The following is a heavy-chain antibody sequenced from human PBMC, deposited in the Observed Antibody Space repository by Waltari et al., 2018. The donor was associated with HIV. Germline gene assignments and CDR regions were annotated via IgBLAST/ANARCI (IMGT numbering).Heavy chain of an antibody. CDR2: IYPGDSET. CDR1: GYNFGSYW. V-gene: IGHV5-51*01. CDR3: ARVLIGADNSFDF. Sequence: KPGESAKVSCRISGYNFGSYWIGWVRQMSGKGLEWMGIIYPGDSETRYNPSFQGKVTISADTSINTAYLQWHRLQASDTAVYYCARVLIGADNSFDFWGQGTMVTVSS. D-gene: IGHD2-21*01. J-gene: IGHJ3*01.